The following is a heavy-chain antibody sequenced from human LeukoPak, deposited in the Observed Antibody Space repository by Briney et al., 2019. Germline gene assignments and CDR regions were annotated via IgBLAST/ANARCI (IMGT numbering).Heavy chain of an antibody. Sequence: PSETLSLTCAVSGGSISSGGYSWSWIRQPPGKGLEWIGYIYHSGSTYYNPSLKSRVTISVDRSKNQFSLKLSSVTAADTAVYYCARDGSGLDYWGQGTLVTVSS. J-gene: IGHJ4*02. V-gene: IGHV4-30-2*01. CDR1: GGSISSGGYS. D-gene: IGHD2-2*03. CDR2: IYHSGST. CDR3: ARDGSGLDY.